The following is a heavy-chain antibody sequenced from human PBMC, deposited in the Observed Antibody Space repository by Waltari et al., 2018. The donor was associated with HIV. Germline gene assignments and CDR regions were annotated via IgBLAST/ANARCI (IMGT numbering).Heavy chain of an antibody. J-gene: IGHJ5*02. CDR3: ARAGYSSGWYRFDP. V-gene: IGHV4-39*01. Sequence: LQLQESGPGLVKPSETLSLTCTVSGGSISSSSYYWGWIRQPPGKGLEWIGIIYYSGSTYYNPSLKSRVTISVDTSKNQFSLKLSSVTAADTAVYYCARAGYSSGWYRFDPWGQGTLVTVSS. CDR2: IYYSGST. CDR1: GGSISSSSYY. D-gene: IGHD6-19*01.